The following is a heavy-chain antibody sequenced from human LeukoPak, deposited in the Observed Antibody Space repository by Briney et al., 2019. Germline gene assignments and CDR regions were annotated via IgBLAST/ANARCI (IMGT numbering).Heavy chain of an antibody. D-gene: IGHD1-7*01. CDR1: GFSFAAYA. CDR3: ARTRSYFDY. CDR2: IADSGGVT. V-gene: IGHV3-23*01. J-gene: IGHJ4*02. Sequence: PGGSLRLSCAASGFSFAAYAMTWVRQAPGKGLEWVSAIADSGGVTYYADSVKGRFTISRDNSKNTLYLQMNSLRAEDTAVYYCARTRSYFDYWGQGTLVTVSS.